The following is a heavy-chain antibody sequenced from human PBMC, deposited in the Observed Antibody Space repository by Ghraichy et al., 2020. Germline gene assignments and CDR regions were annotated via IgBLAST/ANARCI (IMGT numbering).Heavy chain of an antibody. V-gene: IGHV4-31*03. J-gene: IGHJ4*02. CDR2: IYYSGST. D-gene: IGHD3-22*01. Sequence: SQTLSLTCTVSGVSISSGGYYWSWIRQHPEKGLEWIGYIYYSGSTYYNPSLKSRVTISVDTSKNQFSLKLSSVTAADTAVYYCARDVSYDGSAWTYFDYWGQGTLVTVSS. CDR3: ARDVSYDGSAWTYFDY. CDR1: GVSISSGGYY.